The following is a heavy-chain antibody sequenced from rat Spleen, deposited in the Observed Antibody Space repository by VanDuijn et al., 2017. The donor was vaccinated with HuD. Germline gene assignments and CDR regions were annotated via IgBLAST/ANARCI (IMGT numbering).Heavy chain of an antibody. CDR2: IWGDGST. CDR1: GFSLTSYN. Sequence: QVQLKESGPGLVQPSQTLSLTCTVSGFSLTSYNVHWVRQPPGKGLEWMGGIWGDGSTDYNSALKSRLSISRDTSKSQVFLQMNSLQPDDTAIYFCTRSYGGYTSNWFPYWGQGTLVTVSS. V-gene: IGHV2-1*01. D-gene: IGHD1-11*01. J-gene: IGHJ3*01. CDR3: TRSYGGYTSNWFPY.